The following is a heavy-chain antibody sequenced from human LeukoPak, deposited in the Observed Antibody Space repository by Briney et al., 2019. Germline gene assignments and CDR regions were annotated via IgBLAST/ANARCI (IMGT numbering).Heavy chain of an antibody. CDR3: ARAYCSGGSCYFDY. CDR2: IYTSGST. D-gene: IGHD2-15*01. J-gene: IGHJ4*02. Sequence: SETLSLTCAVYGGSFSGYYWSWIRQPAGKGLEWIGRIYTSGSTNYNPSLKSQVTISVDTSKNQFSLKLSSVTAADTAVYYCARAYCSGGSCYFDYWGQGTLVTVSS. CDR1: GGSFSGYY. V-gene: IGHV4-59*10.